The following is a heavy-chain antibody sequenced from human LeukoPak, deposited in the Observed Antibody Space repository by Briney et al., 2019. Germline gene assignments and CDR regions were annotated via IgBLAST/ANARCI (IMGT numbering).Heavy chain of an antibody. D-gene: IGHD3-22*01. CDR3: AKGSHDSTFDY. CDR2: TSGSGGST. Sequence: GGSLSLSCAASGFTFSSYAMSWVRQAPGKGLEWVSATSGSGGSTYYADSVKGRFTISRDNSKNTLYLQMNSLRAEDTAVYYCAKGSHDSTFDYWGQGTLVTVSS. V-gene: IGHV3-23*01. CDR1: GFTFSSYA. J-gene: IGHJ4*02.